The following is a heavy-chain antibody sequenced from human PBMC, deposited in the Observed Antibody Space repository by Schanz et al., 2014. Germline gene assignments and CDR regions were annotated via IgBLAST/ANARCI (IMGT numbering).Heavy chain of an antibody. V-gene: IGHV3-23*01. J-gene: IGHJ3*02. Sequence: EVQLLESGGGLVQPGGSLRLSCTVSGFTVNNYAMNWVRQAPGRGLEWVSGITRQGTTYYADFVKGRFTISRDNAKNSLYLQMNSLRAEDTAVYYCAGAVATIRADSFDIWGQGTMVAVSS. D-gene: IGHD5-12*01. CDR1: GFTVNNYA. CDR3: AGAVATIRADSFDI. CDR2: ITRQGTT.